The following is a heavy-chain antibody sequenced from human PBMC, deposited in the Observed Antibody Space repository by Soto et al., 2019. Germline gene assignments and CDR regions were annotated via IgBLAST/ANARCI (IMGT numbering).Heavy chain of an antibody. Sequence: QVQLVQSRAEMKKPGASVKVSCKASGYTFTGYYMHWVRQAPGQGLEWMGWINPNSGGTNYAQKFQGRVTMTRDTSISTAYMELSRLRSDDTAVYYCARAGAGPPPYSGSSGGSDYWGQGTLVTVSS. CDR1: GYTFTGYY. D-gene: IGHD1-26*01. J-gene: IGHJ4*02. V-gene: IGHV1-2*02. CDR2: INPNSGGT. CDR3: ARAGAGPPPYSGSSGGSDY.